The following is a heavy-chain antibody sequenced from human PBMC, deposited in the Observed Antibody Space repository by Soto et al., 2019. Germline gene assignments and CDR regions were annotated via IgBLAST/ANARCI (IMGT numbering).Heavy chain of an antibody. J-gene: IGHJ4*02. V-gene: IGHV3-21*01. CDR1: GFTFSSYS. CDR2: ISSSSSYI. D-gene: IGHD3-22*01. CDR3: ASGYSQSEIDY. Sequence: TGGSLRLSCAASGFTFSSYSMNWVRQAPGKGLEWVSSISSSSSYIYYADSVKGRFTISRDNAKNSLYLQMNSLRAEDTAVYYCASGYSQSEIDYWGQGTLVTVSS.